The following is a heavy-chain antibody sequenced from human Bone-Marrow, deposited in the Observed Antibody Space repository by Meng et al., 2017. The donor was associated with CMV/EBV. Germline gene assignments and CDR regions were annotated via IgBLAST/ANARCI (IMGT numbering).Heavy chain of an antibody. CDR3: ARESIVGAYYYYYYGTDV. CDR2: IKQDGSEK. D-gene: IGHD1-26*01. J-gene: IGHJ6*02. Sequence: GGSLRLSCAASGFTFSSYWMSWVRQAPGKGLEWVANIKQDGSEKYYVDSVKGRFTISRDNAKNSLYLQMNSLRAEDTAVYYCARESIVGAYYYYYYGTDVWGQGTTVTVSS. V-gene: IGHV3-7*01. CDR1: GFTFSSYW.